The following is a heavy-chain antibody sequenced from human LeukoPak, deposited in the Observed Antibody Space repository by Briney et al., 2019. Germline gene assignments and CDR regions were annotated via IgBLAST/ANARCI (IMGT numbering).Heavy chain of an antibody. CDR1: GFTFDDYA. J-gene: IGHJ4*02. CDR2: ISWDGGST. Sequence: GGSLRLSCAASGFTFDDYAMHWVRQAPGKGLEWVSLISWDGGSTYYADSVKGRFTISRDNSKNSLYLQMNSLRAEDTALYYCAKDMAPALLVGSGGLDYWGQGTLVTVSS. V-gene: IGHV3-43D*03. D-gene: IGHD1-26*01. CDR3: AKDMAPALLVGSGGLDY.